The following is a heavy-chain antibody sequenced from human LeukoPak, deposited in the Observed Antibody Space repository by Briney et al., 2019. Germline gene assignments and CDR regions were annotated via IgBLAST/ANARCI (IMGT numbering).Heavy chain of an antibody. J-gene: IGHJ4*02. CDR2: ISYDGSNK. CDR3: AKDGSSWYYFDY. V-gene: IGHV3-30*18. CDR1: GFTFSSYG. D-gene: IGHD6-13*01. Sequence: GGSLRLSCAASGFTFSSYGMHWVRPAPGKGLEWVAVISYDGSNKYYADSVKGRFTISRDNSKNTLYLQMNSLRAEDTAVYYCAKDGSSWYYFDYWGQGTLVTVSS.